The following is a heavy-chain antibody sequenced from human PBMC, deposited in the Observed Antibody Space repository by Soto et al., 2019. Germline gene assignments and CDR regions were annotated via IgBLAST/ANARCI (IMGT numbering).Heavy chain of an antibody. CDR3: AKDREDYFDY. V-gene: IGHV3-9*01. J-gene: IGHJ4*02. CDR2: INWDSGSI. Sequence: GGSLRLSCAASGFTFDSYAMQWVRQAPGKGLEWVSGINWDSGSIAYADSVKGRFTISRDNAKNSLYLQMNSLRAEDTALYYCAKDREDYFDYWGQGTLVTVSS. CDR1: GFTFDSYA.